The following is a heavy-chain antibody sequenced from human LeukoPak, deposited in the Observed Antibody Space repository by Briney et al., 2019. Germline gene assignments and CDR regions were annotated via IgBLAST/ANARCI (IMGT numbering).Heavy chain of an antibody. CDR2: ISPNGGIT. V-gene: IGHV3-64D*09. Sequence: GGSLRLSCAASGFTFSSYTMHWVRQAPGKGLEYVSAISPNGGITYYADSVKGRFTISRDNSGTTLYLQMSSLRPEDTAVYYCVNGHWIQKGYFDYWGQGTLVTVSS. D-gene: IGHD5-18*01. J-gene: IGHJ4*02. CDR3: VNGHWIQKGYFDY. CDR1: GFTFSSYT.